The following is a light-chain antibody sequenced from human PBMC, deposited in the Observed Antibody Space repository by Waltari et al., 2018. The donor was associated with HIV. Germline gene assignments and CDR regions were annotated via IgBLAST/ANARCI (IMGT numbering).Light chain of an antibody. CDR1: QSLLHRNGYNY. V-gene: IGKV2-28*01. Sequence: DIVMTQSPLSLPVTPGEPASISCRSSQSLLHRNGYNYLDWYLQKPGQPPQLLIYLGSHRAPGVPDRFSGSVSGTDFTLKISRVEAEDVGVYYCIQALQTVSTFGQGTKLEIK. CDR2: LGS. J-gene: IGKJ2*01. CDR3: IQALQTVST.